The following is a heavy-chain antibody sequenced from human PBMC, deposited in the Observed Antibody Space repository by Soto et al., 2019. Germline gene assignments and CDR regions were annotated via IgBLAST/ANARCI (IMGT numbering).Heavy chain of an antibody. CDR2: IWYDGSLE. CDR1: GFSFSSFG. D-gene: IGHD3-3*01. V-gene: IGHV3-33*03. CDR3: AKPSYDFWSGYYHPFDY. Sequence: QVQLVESGGGVVQPGRSLRLSCAASGFSFSSFGMHWVRQAPGKGLEWVAIIWYDGSLEYYADSVKGRFTISRDNSKNTLYLQMSSLSVEDTAVYYCAKPSYDFWSGYYHPFDYWGQGTLVTVSS. J-gene: IGHJ4*02.